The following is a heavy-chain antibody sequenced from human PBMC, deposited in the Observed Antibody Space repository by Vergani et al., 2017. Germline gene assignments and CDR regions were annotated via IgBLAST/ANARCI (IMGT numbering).Heavy chain of an antibody. CDR1: GGSFSGYY. V-gene: IGHV4-34*01. Sequence: QVQLQQWGAGLLKPSETLSLTCAVYGGSFSGYYWSWIRQPPGKGLEWIEEINHSGSTNYNPSLKSRVTISVDTSKNQFSLKLSSVTAADTAVYYCATTDYGDYYFDYWGQGTLVTVSS. D-gene: IGHD4-17*01. J-gene: IGHJ4*02. CDR3: ATTDYGDYYFDY. CDR2: INHSGST.